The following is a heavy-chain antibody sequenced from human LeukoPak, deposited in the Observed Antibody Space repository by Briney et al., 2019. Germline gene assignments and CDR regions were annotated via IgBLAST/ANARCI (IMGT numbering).Heavy chain of an antibody. CDR3: AKDPWYYYDSSGSY. Sequence: GGSLRLSCAASGFTFSSYAMSWVRQAPGKGLEWVSAISGSGGSTYYADSVKGRFTISRDNSKNTLYLQMNSLRAEDTAVYYCAKDPWYYYDSSGSYWGQGTLVTVSS. CDR1: GFTFSSYA. CDR2: ISGSGGST. D-gene: IGHD3-22*01. J-gene: IGHJ4*02. V-gene: IGHV3-23*01.